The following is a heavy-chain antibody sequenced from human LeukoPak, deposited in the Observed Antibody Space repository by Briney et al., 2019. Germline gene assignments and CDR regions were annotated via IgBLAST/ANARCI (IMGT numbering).Heavy chain of an antibody. D-gene: IGHD3-10*01. J-gene: IGHJ5*02. V-gene: IGHV4-31*03. CDR2: INYSGST. CDR1: GGSISSGGYY. CDR3: ASAYYFSARWFDP. Sequence: SETLSLTCTVSGGSISSGGYYWSWIRQHPGKGLEWIGYINYSGSTYYNPSLKSRVTISVDTSKNQFSLKLSSVTAADTAVYYCASAYYFSARWFDPWGQGTLVTVSS.